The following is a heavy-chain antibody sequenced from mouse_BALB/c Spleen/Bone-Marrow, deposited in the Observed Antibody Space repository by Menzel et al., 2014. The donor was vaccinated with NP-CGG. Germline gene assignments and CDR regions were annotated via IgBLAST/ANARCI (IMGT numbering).Heavy chain of an antibody. V-gene: IGHV14-3*02. Sequence: VHVKQSGAELVKPGASVKLSCTASGFNIKDTYMHWVKQRPERGLEWIGRIDPANGNTKYDPKFQGKATITADTSSNTAYLQLFSLTSEDTAVYYCARTPRATFYFDYWGQGTTLTVSS. CDR3: ARTPRATFYFDY. CDR2: IDPANGNT. CDR1: GFNIKDTY. D-gene: IGHD3-1*01. J-gene: IGHJ2*01.